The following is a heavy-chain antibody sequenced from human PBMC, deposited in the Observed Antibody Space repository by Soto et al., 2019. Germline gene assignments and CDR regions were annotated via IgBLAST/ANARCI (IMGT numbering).Heavy chain of an antibody. CDR2: ISASGAAT. CDR1: DFTFINYA. CDR3: ARCAVLSTTSGGWCNWFDP. Sequence: SXRLSCTSSDFTFINYAMSWVRQAPGKGLEWVSAISASGAATYYVDSVKGRFTISRDNSKNTLYVQMNSLRAEDTGVYYCARCAVLSTTSGGWCNWFDPWGQGTLVTVYS. D-gene: IGHD2-21*01. J-gene: IGHJ5*02. V-gene: IGHV3-23*01.